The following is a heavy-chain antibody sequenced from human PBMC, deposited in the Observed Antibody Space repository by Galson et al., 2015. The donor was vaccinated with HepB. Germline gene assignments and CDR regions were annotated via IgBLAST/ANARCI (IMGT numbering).Heavy chain of an antibody. CDR1: GGSFSGYY. CDR2: INHSGST. Sequence: LSLTCAVYGGSFSGYYWSWIRQPPGKGLEWIGEINHSGSTNYNPSLKSRVTISVDTSKNQFSLKLSSVTAADTAVYYCARGRPSFPNYYGSGSYYGYWGQGTLVTVSS. V-gene: IGHV4-34*01. D-gene: IGHD3-10*01. J-gene: IGHJ4*02. CDR3: ARGRPSFPNYYGSGSYYGY.